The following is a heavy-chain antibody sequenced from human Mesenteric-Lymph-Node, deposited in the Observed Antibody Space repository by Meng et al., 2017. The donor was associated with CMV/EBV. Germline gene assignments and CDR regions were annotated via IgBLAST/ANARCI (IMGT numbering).Heavy chain of an antibody. CDR3: ARVVHGGIAAAGNLDY. CDR2: IFPGDSDT. Sequence: GGSLRLSCKGSGYSFTSYWIGWVRQMPGKGLEWMGIIFPGDSDTRYSSSFQGQVTISADKSISTAYLQWSSLKASDTAIYYCARVVHGGIAAAGNLDYWGQGTLVTVSS. V-gene: IGHV5-51*01. J-gene: IGHJ4*02. D-gene: IGHD6-13*01. CDR1: GYSFTSYW.